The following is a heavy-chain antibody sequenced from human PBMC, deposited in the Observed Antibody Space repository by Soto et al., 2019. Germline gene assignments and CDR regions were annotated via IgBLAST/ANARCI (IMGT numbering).Heavy chain of an antibody. CDR3: ARSGGGEDY. Sequence: QVQLQESGPGLVKPSGTLSLTCAVSGGSISSSHWWSWVRQPPGKGLEWIGDVYHSGSTNYNPSRRGRATLSVDKSTNQFSLKLSSVTPADTAVYYCARSGGGEDYWGQGTLVTVSS. V-gene: IGHV4-4*02. D-gene: IGHD3-16*01. J-gene: IGHJ4*02. CDR1: GGSISSSHW. CDR2: VYHSGST.